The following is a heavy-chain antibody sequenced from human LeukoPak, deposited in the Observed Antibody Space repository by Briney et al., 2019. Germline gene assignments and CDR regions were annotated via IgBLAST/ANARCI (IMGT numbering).Heavy chain of an antibody. CDR3: ARAHLGRYYYYMDV. Sequence: ASVKVSCKASGYTFTSYDINRVRQATGQGLEWMGWMNPNSGNTGYAQKFQGRVTMTRNTSISTAYMELSSLRSEDTAVYYCARAHLGRYYYYMDVWGKGTTVTISS. CDR2: MNPNSGNT. D-gene: IGHD7-27*01. V-gene: IGHV1-8*01. CDR1: GYTFTSYD. J-gene: IGHJ6*03.